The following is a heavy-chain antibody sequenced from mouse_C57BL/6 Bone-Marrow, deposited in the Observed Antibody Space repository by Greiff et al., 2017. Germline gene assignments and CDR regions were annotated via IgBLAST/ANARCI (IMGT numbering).Heavy chain of an antibody. V-gene: IGHV1-82*01. D-gene: IGHD1-1*01. Sequence: VQLQESGPELVQPGASVKISCKASGYAFSSSWMNWVKQRPGKGLEWIGRIYPGDGDTNYNGKFKGKAILTADKSSSTAYMQLSSLTSEDSAVYFCARLASYYYGSRDYLDYGGQGTTLTVSS. J-gene: IGHJ2*01. CDR2: IYPGDGDT. CDR1: GYAFSSSW. CDR3: ARLASYYYGSRDYLDY.